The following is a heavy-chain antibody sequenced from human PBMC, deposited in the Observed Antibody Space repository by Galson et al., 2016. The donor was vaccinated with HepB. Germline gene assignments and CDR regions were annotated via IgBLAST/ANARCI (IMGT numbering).Heavy chain of an antibody. CDR2: INGKGDSA. V-gene: IGHV3-64*01. CDR3: ARNNDGYDY. J-gene: IGHJ4*02. Sequence: SLRLSCAASGFTLSDSAMHWVRQAPGRGLESVSAINGKGDSAYYGNSVKGRFTVSRDNSKNTLYLHMGSLRAEDLAVYYCARNNDGYDYWGQGTLVTVSS. CDR1: GFTLSDSA. D-gene: IGHD5-24*01.